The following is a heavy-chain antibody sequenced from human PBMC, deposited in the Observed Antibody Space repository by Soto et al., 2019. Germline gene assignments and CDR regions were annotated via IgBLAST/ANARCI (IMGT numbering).Heavy chain of an antibody. CDR3: AKVRDGDYDHNY. J-gene: IGHJ4*02. V-gene: IGHV3-23*01. CDR1: GFTFSSYA. D-gene: IGHD4-17*01. CDR2: ISGSGGST. Sequence: EVQLLESGGGLVQPGGSLRLSCAASGFTFSSYAMSWVHQAPGKGLEWVSAISGSGGSTYYADSVKGRFTISRDNSKNTLYLQMNSLRAEDTAVYYCAKVRDGDYDHNYWGQGTLVTVSS.